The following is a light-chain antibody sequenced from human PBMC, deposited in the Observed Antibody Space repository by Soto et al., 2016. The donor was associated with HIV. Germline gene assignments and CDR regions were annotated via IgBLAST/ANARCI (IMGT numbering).Light chain of an antibody. J-gene: IGKJ1*01. CDR2: AAS. V-gene: IGKV1-39*01. CDR3: QQSYGTTRT. Sequence: DIQMTQSPSSLSASVGDRVTLTCRASQTIHAYLNWYQQKPGKAPKLLIYAASSLQSGVPSRFSGSGSGTDFTLTISSLQPEDFATYYCQQSYGTTRTFGQGTKVEIK. CDR1: QTIHAY.